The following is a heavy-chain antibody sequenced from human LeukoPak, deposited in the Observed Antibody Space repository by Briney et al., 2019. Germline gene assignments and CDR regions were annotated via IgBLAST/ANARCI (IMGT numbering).Heavy chain of an antibody. J-gene: IGHJ4*02. Sequence: PGGSLRLSCAASGFTFSTYDIHWVRQAPGKGLEWVADISHDGSKKYYADSVKGRFTISRDNSKNTLYLQMNSLRAEDTAVYFCAREDGGTVDYWGQGALVTV. V-gene: IGHV3-30*04. CDR1: GFTFSTYD. CDR2: ISHDGSKK. D-gene: IGHD4-23*01. CDR3: AREDGGTVDY.